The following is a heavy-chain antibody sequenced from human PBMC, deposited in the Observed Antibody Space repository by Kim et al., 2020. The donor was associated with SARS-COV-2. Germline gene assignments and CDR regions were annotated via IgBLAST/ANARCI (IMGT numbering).Heavy chain of an antibody. CDR1: GGSISSYY. D-gene: IGHD3-10*01. Sequence: SETLSLTCTVSGGSISSYYWSWIRQPPGKGMEWIGYIYYSGSTNYNPSLKRRVTISVDTSKNQFSLKLTSVTAADTAAYYCARTHSFGELLDSYYGMDV. CDR3: ARTHSFGELLDSYYGMDV. V-gene: IGHV4-59*01. CDR2: IYYSGST. J-gene: IGHJ6*01.